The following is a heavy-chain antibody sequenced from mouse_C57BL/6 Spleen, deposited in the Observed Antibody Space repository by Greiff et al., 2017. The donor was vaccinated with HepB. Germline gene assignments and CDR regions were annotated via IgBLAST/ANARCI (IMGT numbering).Heavy chain of an antibody. Sequence: QVQLQQSGAELVRPGASVTLSCKASGYTFTDYEMHWVKQTPVHGLEWIGAIDPETGGTAYNQKFKGKAILTADKSSSTAYMELRSLTSGDSAVYYCTGRQGAWFAYWGQGTLVTVSA. CDR3: TGRQGAWFAY. CDR2: IDPETGGT. V-gene: IGHV1-15*01. CDR1: GYTFTDYE. J-gene: IGHJ3*01. D-gene: IGHD2-12*01.